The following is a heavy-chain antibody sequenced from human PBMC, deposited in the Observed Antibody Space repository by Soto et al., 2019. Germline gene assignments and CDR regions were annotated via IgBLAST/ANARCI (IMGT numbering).Heavy chain of an antibody. V-gene: IGHV3-30-3*01. CDR3: ARDGGGQLAPYSDPYYFDY. CDR1: GFTFSSYA. Sequence: PGGSLRLSCAASGFTFSSYAMHWVRQAPGKGLEWVAVISYDGSNKYYADSVKGRFTISRDNSKNTLYLQMNSLRAEDTAVYYCARDGGGQLAPYSDPYYFDYWGQGTLVTVSS. D-gene: IGHD6-6*01. CDR2: ISYDGSNK. J-gene: IGHJ4*02.